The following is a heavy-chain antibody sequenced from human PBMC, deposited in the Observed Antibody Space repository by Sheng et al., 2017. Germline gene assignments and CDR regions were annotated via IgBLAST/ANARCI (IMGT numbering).Heavy chain of an antibody. J-gene: IGHJ6*03. CDR1: GVSMDIYY. Sequence: QVHLQESGPGLVRPSETLSLTCTVSGVSMDIYYWTWIRQPAGRGLEWIGSMHPSGSSDFHPSLKSRVSMSVDTSRSSFTLTLTSVTAADTAIYYCARNVNPTVIYMDVWGKGTIVTVS. V-gene: IGHV4-4*07. CDR2: MHPSGSS. CDR3: ARNVNPTVIYMDV. D-gene: IGHD4-17*01.